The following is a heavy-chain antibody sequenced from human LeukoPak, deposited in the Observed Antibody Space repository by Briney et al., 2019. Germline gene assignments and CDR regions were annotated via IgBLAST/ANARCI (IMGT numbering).Heavy chain of an antibody. CDR3: ARGTYSSSSTFDY. J-gene: IGHJ4*02. CDR2: MNPNSGNT. D-gene: IGHD6-6*01. Sequence: ASVKVSCKXSGYTFTSYDINWVRQATGQGLEWMGWMNPNSGNTGYAQKFQGRVTITRNTSISTAYMELSSLRSEDTAVYYCARGTYSSSSTFDYWGQGTLVTVSS. CDR1: GYTFTSYD. V-gene: IGHV1-8*03.